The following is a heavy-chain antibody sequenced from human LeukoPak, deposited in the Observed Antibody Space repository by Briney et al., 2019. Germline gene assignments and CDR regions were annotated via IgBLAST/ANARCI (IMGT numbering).Heavy chain of an antibody. CDR2: ISSSSSTI. CDR3: ARDRYYYYYYYMDV. Sequence: PGGSLRLSCAASGFIFSSYGMNWVRQAPGKGLEWVSYISSSSSTIYYADSVKGRFTISRDNAKNSLYLQMNSLRAEDTAVYYCARDRYYYYYYYMDVWGKGTTVTISS. V-gene: IGHV3-48*01. J-gene: IGHJ6*03. CDR1: GFIFSSYG.